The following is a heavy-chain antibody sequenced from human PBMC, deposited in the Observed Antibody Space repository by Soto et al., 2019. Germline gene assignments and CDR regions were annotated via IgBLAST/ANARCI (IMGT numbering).Heavy chain of an antibody. J-gene: IGHJ6*02. CDR1: GGTFNSYP. CDR3: SSVGVLYGDYYGRDV. D-gene: IGHD4-17*01. Sequence: QVQLVQSGAEVKKPGSSVKVSCKASGGTFNSYPISWVRQAPGQGLEWMGGIIPILGTANYARKFQGRVTNTADEYTSTAYMELCSLRSEDTALYYCSSVGVLYGDYYGRDVWGQGTMVIVSS. V-gene: IGHV1-69*01. CDR2: IIPILGTA.